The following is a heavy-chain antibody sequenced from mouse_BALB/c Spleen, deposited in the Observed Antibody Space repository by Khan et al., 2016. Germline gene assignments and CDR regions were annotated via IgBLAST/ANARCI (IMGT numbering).Heavy chain of an antibody. Sequence: EVKLLESGGGLVQPGGSLKLSCADSGFAFRRYWMSWVRQAPGKGLEWIGEINPDSRTINYSPSLKDQFTISRDNAKRTLYLQMSKVRSEDTALYYCALAGYYGYLAYWGQGTLVSVSA. V-gene: IGHV4-1*02. CDR1: GFAFRRYW. CDR3: ALAGYYGYLAY. CDR2: INPDSRTI. D-gene: IGHD1-1*01. J-gene: IGHJ3*01.